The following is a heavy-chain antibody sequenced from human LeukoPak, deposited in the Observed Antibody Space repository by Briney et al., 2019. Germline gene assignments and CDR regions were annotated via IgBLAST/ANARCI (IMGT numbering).Heavy chain of an antibody. Sequence: ASVKVSCKASGYTFTGYYMHWVRQAPGQGLEWMGWINPNSGGTNYAQKFQGWVTMTRDTSISTAYMELSRLRSDDTAVYYCARSAFRYCSSTSCYVYAYWGQGTLVTVSS. V-gene: IGHV1-2*04. CDR1: GYTFTGYY. CDR2: INPNSGGT. J-gene: IGHJ4*02. D-gene: IGHD2-2*01. CDR3: ARSAFRYCSSTSCYVYAY.